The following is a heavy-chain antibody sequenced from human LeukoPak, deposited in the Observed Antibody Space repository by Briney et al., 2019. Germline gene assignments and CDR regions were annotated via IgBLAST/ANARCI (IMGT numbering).Heavy chain of an antibody. CDR3: ASHYDILTGYEY. Sequence: PSETLSLTCIVSGDSINTNTYYWGWIRQPPGKGLEWIGSIYYTGSTHYNPSLKSRVTISVDTSKNQFSLKLTSVTAADTAMYYCASHYDILTGYEYWGQGTLVTVSS. J-gene: IGHJ4*02. CDR1: GDSINTNTYY. V-gene: IGHV4-39*01. CDR2: IYYTGST. D-gene: IGHD3-9*01.